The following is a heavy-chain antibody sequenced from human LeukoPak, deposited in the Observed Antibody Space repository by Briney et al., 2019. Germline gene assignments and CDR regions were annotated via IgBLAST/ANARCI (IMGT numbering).Heavy chain of an antibody. J-gene: IGHJ4*02. V-gene: IGHV3-7*01. CDR2: IKQGGSER. CDR3: ARITWEVLGFGYYFDY. D-gene: IGHD1-26*01. Sequence: GGSLRLSCVASEFTFSRYWMSWVRRAPGKGLEWVANIKQGGSERYYVDSVRGRFTISRDNARNSLYLQMNRLRVEDTAVYYCARITWEVLGFGYYFDYWGQGTLVIVSS. CDR1: EFTFSRYW.